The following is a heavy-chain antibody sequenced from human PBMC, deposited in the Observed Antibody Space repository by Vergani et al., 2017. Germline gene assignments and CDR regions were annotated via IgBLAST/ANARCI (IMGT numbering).Heavy chain of an antibody. CDR2: IYYSGST. Sequence: QVQLQESGPGLVKPSETLSLTCTVSGGSVSSGSYYWSWIRQPPGKGLEWIGYIYYSGSTNYNPALKSRVTISVDTSKNQFSLKLSSVTAADTAVYYCAYGDYYFDYWGQGTLVTVSS. D-gene: IGHD4-17*01. CDR1: GGSVSSGSYY. V-gene: IGHV4-61*01. CDR3: AYGDYYFDY. J-gene: IGHJ4*02.